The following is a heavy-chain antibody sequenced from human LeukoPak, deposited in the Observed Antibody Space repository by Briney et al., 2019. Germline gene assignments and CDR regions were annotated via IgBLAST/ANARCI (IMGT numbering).Heavy chain of an antibody. Sequence: SETLSLTCAVYGGSFSGYYWSWIRRPPGKGLEWIGEINHSGSTNYNPSLKSRVTISVDTSKNQFSLKLSSVTAADTAVYYCARQKHFDYWGQGTLVTVSS. V-gene: IGHV4-34*01. CDR3: ARQKHFDY. J-gene: IGHJ4*02. CDR2: INHSGST. CDR1: GGSFSGYY.